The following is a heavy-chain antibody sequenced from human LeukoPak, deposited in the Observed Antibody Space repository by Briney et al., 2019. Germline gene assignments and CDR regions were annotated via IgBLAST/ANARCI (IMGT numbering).Heavy chain of an antibody. CDR3: ARMNYSRSWLFDP. J-gene: IGHJ5*02. CDR2: VSGPGGDT. Sequence: GGSLRLSCAASGFTFNNYAMSWVRQAPGKGLEWVSAVSGPGGDTYYADSVKGRFTISRDNSENTLYLHMNSLTADDTAVYYCARMNYSRSWLFDPWGQGTLVTVSS. D-gene: IGHD6-13*01. V-gene: IGHV3-23*01. CDR1: GFTFNNYA.